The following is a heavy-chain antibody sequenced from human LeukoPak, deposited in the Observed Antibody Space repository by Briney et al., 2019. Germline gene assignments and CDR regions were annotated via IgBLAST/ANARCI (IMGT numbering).Heavy chain of an antibody. CDR1: GGSISSYY. CDR3: AREGGFYRPLDY. V-gene: IGHV4-4*07. Sequence: SETLSLTCNVSGGSISSYYWSWIRQPAGKGLEWIGHIYTNGSPNYNPSLTGRLTLSVDLYENHISLKLTSVTAADTAVYYCAREGGFYRPLDYLGQGTLVTVSS. CDR2: IYTNGSP. J-gene: IGHJ4*02. D-gene: IGHD3-3*01.